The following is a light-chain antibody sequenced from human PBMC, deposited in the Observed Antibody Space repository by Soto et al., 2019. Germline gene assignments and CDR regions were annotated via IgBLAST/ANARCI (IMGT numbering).Light chain of an antibody. J-gene: IGKJ2*01. CDR2: GAF. CDR1: QTIRTT. CDR3: QQSFDTPPYT. Sequence: DVQMTQSPTSLSASVGDRVTITCRASQTIRTTLNWYQQRSGKAPKLLIYGAFHLESGVPPRFSGSGSGTEFTLTIDSLQPEDFATYYCQQSFDTPPYTFGQGTRLEI. V-gene: IGKV1-39*01.